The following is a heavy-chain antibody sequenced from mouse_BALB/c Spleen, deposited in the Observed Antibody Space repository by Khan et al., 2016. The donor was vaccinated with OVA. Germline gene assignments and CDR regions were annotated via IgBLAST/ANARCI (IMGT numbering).Heavy chain of an antibody. J-gene: IGHJ3*01. V-gene: IGHV2-3*01. CDR1: GLSLSNYG. CDR2: IWGDGNT. CDR3: GNIYFGHAWFTY. D-gene: IGHD2-1*01. Sequence: QVQLKESGPGLVAPSQSLSITCTVSGLSLSNYGVSWVRQPPGKGLEWPGVIWGDGNTNYHSALISRLSISKDDSKSQVFLQMHSLETDDTATYYCGNIYFGHAWFTYWGQGTLVTVSA.